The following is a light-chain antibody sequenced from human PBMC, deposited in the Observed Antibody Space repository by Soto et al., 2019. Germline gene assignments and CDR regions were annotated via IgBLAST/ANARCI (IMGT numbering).Light chain of an antibody. CDR3: QQYNNWRT. CDR2: GAS. V-gene: IGKV3-15*01. Sequence: IVMTQSPATLSVSPGERATLSCRASQSVGSSLAWYQQKPGRAPRLLIYGASSRATGVPARFSGSGSGTDFTLTISSLQSEDFAVYYCQQYNNWRTFGQGTKVDIK. CDR1: QSVGSS. J-gene: IGKJ1*01.